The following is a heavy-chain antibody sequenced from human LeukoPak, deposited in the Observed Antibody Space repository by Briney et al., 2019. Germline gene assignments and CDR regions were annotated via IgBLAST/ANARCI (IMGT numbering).Heavy chain of an antibody. Sequence: PGRSLRLSCAASGFTFSSFGMHWVRQAPGKGLEWVTVIWKDGSNKYYADSVKGRFTISRDNSKNTLYLQMDSLRAEDTAVYYCAKCGYSAYDADYWGQGTLVTVSS. V-gene: IGHV3-33*06. CDR1: GFTFSSFG. J-gene: IGHJ4*02. CDR3: AKCGYSAYDADY. D-gene: IGHD5-12*01. CDR2: IWKDGSNK.